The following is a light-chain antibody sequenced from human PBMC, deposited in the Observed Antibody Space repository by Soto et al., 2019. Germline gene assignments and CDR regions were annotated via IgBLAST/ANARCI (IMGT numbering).Light chain of an antibody. CDR1: QDSVIL. J-gene: IGKJ4*01. V-gene: IGKV1D-16*01. Sequence: DIQMTQSPASVSASVGDRVTTTCRASQDSVILLSWYEQKPEEAPESLMYAASSVQSGVPSMFSGGASAAFSPPISSRQHAEYFAYYCCQYYYSYPLTFGGGTKVDIK. CDR2: AAS. CDR3: QYYYSYPLT.